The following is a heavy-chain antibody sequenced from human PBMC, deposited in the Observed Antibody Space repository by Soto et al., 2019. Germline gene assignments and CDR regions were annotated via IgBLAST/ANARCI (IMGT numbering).Heavy chain of an antibody. CDR3: AKAPSVEMATIFDY. V-gene: IGHV3-7*03. J-gene: IGHJ4*02. CDR2: IKRDGSEK. CDR1: GFSFNRHW. Sequence: GGSLRLSCAASGFSFNRHWMSWVRQAPGKGLQWVASIKRDGSEKYYVDSVKGRFTISRDNVKNSLSLQMNSLRAEDTAVYYCAKAPSVEMATIFDYWGQGTLVTVSS. D-gene: IGHD5-12*01.